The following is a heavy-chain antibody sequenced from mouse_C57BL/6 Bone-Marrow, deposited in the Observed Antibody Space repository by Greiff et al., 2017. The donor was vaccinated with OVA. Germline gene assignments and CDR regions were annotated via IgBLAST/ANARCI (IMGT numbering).Heavy chain of an antibody. CDR1: GYTFTSYW. D-gene: IGHD1-1*01. V-gene: IGHV1-52*01. Sequence: QVQLQQPGAELVRPGSSVKLSCKASGYTFTSYWMHWVKQRPIQGLEWIGNIDPSDSETHYNQKFKDKATLTVDKSSSTAYMQLSSLTSEDSAVDYCARTGDYYGSSFPYWGQGTLVTVSA. CDR3: ARTGDYYGSSFPY. CDR2: IDPSDSET. J-gene: IGHJ3*01.